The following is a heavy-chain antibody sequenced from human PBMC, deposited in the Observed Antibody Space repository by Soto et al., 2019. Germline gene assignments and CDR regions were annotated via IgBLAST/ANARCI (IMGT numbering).Heavy chain of an antibody. Sequence: QLQLQESGPGLVKPWETLSLTCTVSYGSISVSNVFWVWVRQPPGKGLEWNGNIDYSGTAYFNPPLGTRVTFPVDTSKNQFSLTLYSVTAADTAVYYCARTTGRHLDFWGQGILVTVSS. CDR2: IDYSGTA. J-gene: IGHJ4*02. D-gene: IGHD4-4*01. CDR3: ARTTGRHLDF. CDR1: YGSISVSNVF. V-gene: IGHV4-39*01.